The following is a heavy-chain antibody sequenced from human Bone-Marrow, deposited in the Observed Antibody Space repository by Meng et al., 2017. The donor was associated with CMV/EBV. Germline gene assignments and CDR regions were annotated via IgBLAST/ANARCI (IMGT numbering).Heavy chain of an antibody. J-gene: IGHJ4*02. CDR3: AHRPTEGLFDY. CDR1: GFSLNSSGMG. CDR2: IYWDGDK. V-gene: IGHV2-5*02. Sequence: LKESVPALQTPTPTLTLTCTFSGFSLNSSGMGVGWIRQPPGKALEWLALIYWDGDKRYSPSLKSRLTITKDTSNNQVVLTMTNMGPVDTATYFCAHRPTEGLFDYWGQGALVTVSS.